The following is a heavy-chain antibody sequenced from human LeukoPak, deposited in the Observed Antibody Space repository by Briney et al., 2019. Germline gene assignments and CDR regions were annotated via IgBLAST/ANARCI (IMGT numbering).Heavy chain of an antibody. Sequence: GASVKVSCKASGYTSTTYYIHWVRQAPGQGLEWMGIISPSGGGTTYAQKFQGRVTMTRDMSTSTVYMEVSSLKSEDTAVYYCARDQVGASLDYWGQGTLVTVSS. D-gene: IGHD1-26*01. V-gene: IGHV1-46*01. CDR3: ARDQVGASLDY. CDR2: ISPSGGGT. CDR1: GYTSTTYY. J-gene: IGHJ4*02.